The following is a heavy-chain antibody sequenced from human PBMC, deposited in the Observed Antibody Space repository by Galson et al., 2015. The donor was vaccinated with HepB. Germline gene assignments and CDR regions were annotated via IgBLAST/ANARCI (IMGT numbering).Heavy chain of an antibody. CDR3: AKTSSSWSGSSY. Sequence: SLRLSCAASGFTFSSYAMSWVRQAPGKGLEWVSAISGSGGSTYYADSVKGRFTISRDNSKNTLYLQMDSLRAEDTAVYYCAKTSSSWSGSSYWGQGTLVTVSS. V-gene: IGHV3-23*01. CDR2: ISGSGGST. CDR1: GFTFSSYA. D-gene: IGHD6-13*01. J-gene: IGHJ4*02.